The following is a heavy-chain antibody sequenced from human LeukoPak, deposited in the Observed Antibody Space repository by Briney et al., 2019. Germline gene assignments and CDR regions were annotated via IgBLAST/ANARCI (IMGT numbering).Heavy chain of an antibody. CDR1: GFTLSDHW. J-gene: IGHJ3*01. Sequence: GGSLRLSCVASGFTLSDHWMHWVRQAPGKGLVWVSRIRNDGGETNYADSVKGRFTISRDNAKNTLFLQMNSLRAEDTAVYFCARSFLMSLGELLSGGFDVCGQGAMVTVSS. CDR3: ARSFLMSLGELLSGGFDV. CDR2: IRNDGGET. V-gene: IGHV3-74*01. D-gene: IGHD3-16*01.